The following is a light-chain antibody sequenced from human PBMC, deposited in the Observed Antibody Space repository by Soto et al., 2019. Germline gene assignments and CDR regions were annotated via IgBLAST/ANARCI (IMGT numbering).Light chain of an antibody. CDR3: QQYNSYSPV. CDR2: VAS. Sequence: DIQMTQSPSTLSASVGDRVTITCRASQRISSWLAWYQQKPGKSPKLLIYVASSLESGVPSRFSGSGSETEFTLNISSLQPDDFATYYCQQYNSYSPVFGQGTKVQIK. CDR1: QRISSW. V-gene: IGKV1-5*01. J-gene: IGKJ1*01.